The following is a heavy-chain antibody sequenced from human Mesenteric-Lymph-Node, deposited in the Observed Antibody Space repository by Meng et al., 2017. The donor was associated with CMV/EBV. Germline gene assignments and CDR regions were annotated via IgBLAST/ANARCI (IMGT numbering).Heavy chain of an antibody. V-gene: IGHV5-51*01. CDR1: GYSFTTYW. CDR2: IYPGDSDT. J-gene: IGHJ6*02. D-gene: IGHD3-9*01. CDR3: ARRGSSTGYYYAVDV. Sequence: GESLKISCTASGYSFTTYWIGWVRQMPGKGLEWMGIIYPGDSDTRYSPSFQGQVTISADKSISTAYLQWSSLKASDTAIYYCARRGSSTGYYYAVDVWGQGTTVTVSS.